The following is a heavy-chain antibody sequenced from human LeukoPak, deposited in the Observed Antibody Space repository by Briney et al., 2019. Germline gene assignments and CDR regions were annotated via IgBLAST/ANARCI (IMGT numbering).Heavy chain of an antibody. D-gene: IGHD5-12*01. CDR2: IYTSGST. V-gene: IGHV4-61*02. CDR1: GGSISSGSYY. J-gene: IGHJ3*02. CDR3: ARDKGIVATIYPYDAFDI. Sequence: PSETLSLTCTVSGGSISSGSYYWNWIRQPAGKGLEWIGRIYTSGSTNYNPSLKSRITISVDTSKNQFSLRLSSVTAADTAVYYCARDKGIVATIYPYDAFDIWGQGTMVTVSS.